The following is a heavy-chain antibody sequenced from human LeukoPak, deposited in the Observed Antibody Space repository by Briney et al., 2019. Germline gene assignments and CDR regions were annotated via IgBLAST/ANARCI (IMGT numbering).Heavy chain of an antibody. J-gene: IGHJ6*03. Sequence: GGSLRLSCAASGFIFEGYAMHWVRQAPGKGLEWVSSISWNTYNIDYADSVKGRFAISRDNAKNSLYLQMNSLRADDTAVYYCARFAAGGSYYYYMDVWGKGTTVTVSS. CDR3: ARFAAGGSYYYYMDV. CDR1: GFIFEGYA. CDR2: ISWNTYNI. V-gene: IGHV3-9*01. D-gene: IGHD3-10*01.